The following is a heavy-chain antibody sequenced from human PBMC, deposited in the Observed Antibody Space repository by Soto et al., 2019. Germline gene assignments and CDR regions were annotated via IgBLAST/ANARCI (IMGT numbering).Heavy chain of an antibody. CDR3: SRSLISSAENWFDP. J-gene: IGHJ5*01. V-gene: IGHV4-31*03. Sequence: SETLSLTCTVSGGSISSGDFYWGWLRQHPGKGLEWIGYIHYSGSTYYNPSLKSRVTTSVDTSKNQFSLKLNSVTPEDTAVYFCSRSLISSAENWFDPWHPGTPVTVSS. CDR1: GGSISSGDFY. D-gene: IGHD6-6*01. CDR2: IHYSGST.